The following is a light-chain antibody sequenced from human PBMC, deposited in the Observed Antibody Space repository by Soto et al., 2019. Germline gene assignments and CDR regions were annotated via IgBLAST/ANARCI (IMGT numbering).Light chain of an antibody. Sequence: QSALTQPASVSGSPGQSITISCTGSSSDVGTYNFVSWYQQCPGKAPTLLVYEVSNRPSGVSNRFSGSKSGNTASLTISGLHPEDEADYHCSSYARSATLVFGGGTKLTVL. J-gene: IGLJ2*01. CDR3: SSYARSATLV. CDR2: EVS. V-gene: IGLV2-14*01. CDR1: SSDVGTYNF.